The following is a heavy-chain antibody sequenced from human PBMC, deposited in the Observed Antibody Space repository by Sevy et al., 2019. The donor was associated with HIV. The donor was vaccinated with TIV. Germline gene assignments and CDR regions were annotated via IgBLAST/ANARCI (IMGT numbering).Heavy chain of an antibody. CDR1: SGFTFSSYW. Sequence: GGSLRLSCAASSGFTFSSYWMSWVRQAPGKGLEWVANIKQDGSVKHHVDSVRGRFTISRDNAKNSLYLQMNRLRVEDTAVYYCARGTYYYDSSGYYHYVFDVWGQGTMVTVSS. J-gene: IGHJ3*01. D-gene: IGHD3-22*01. V-gene: IGHV3-7*03. CDR3: ARGTYYYDSSGYYHYVFDV. CDR2: IKQDGSVK.